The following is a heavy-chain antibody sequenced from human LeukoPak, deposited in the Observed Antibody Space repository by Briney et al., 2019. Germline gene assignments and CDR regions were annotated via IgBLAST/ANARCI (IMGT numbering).Heavy chain of an antibody. J-gene: IGHJ4*02. V-gene: IGHV4-34*12. CDR3: ASGAWAARLNS. CDR2: IFDGKTI. CDR1: GESLNYYY. Sequence: SDTLSLTFAVYGESLNYYYWSWIRQSPGKGLEWIGDIFDGKTINYNPSLKSRVTISAATSSQQFSLNLKSVTAADTAVYFCASGAWAARLNSWAQGALVIVSS. D-gene: IGHD4-23*01.